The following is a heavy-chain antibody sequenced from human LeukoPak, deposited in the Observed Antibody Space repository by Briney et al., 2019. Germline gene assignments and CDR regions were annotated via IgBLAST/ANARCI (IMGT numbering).Heavy chain of an antibody. D-gene: IGHD6-13*01. CDR2: ISSSGSTI. Sequence: GGSLRLSCAASGFTFSSYEMNWVRQAPGKGLEGVSYISSSGSTIYYADSVKGRFTISRDNAKNSLYLQMNSLRAEDTAVYYCARVGGYSGWEFDYWGQGTLVTVSS. CDR1: GFTFSSYE. CDR3: ARVGGYSGWEFDY. V-gene: IGHV3-48*03. J-gene: IGHJ4*02.